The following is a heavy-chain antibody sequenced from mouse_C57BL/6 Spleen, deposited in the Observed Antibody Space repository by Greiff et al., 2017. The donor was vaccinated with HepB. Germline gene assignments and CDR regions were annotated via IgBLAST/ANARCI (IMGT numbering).Heavy chain of an antibody. Sequence: QVQLKQSGPGLVQPSQSLSITCTVSGFSLTSYGVHWVRQSPGKGLEWLGVIWSGGSTDYNAAFISRLSISKDNSKSQVFFKMNSLQADDTAIYYCARNWGNYPYWYFDVWGTGTTVTVSS. CDR3: ARNWGNYPYWYFDV. D-gene: IGHD2-1*01. CDR2: IWSGGST. V-gene: IGHV2-2*01. CDR1: GFSLTSYG. J-gene: IGHJ1*03.